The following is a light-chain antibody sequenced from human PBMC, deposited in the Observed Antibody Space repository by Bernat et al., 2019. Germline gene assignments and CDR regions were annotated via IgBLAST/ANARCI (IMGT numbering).Light chain of an antibody. CDR1: QSISSN. CDR2: AAS. Sequence: DIQMTQSPSSLSASVGDRVTITCRASQSISSNLNWYQQKPGRAPKLLIYAASSLQSGVPSRFSGSGSGTDFTLTINSLQPEDFATYYCQQSYSTPAFGQGTRLEMK. J-gene: IGKJ5*01. CDR3: QQSYSTPA. V-gene: IGKV1-39*01.